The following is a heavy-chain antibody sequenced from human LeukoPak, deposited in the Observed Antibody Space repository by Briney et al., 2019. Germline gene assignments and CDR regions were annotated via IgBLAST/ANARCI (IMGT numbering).Heavy chain of an antibody. Sequence: GGSLRLSCAASGFTFSNAWMSWVRQAPGKGLEWVGRIKSKTDGGTTDYAATVKGRFTISRDDSKNTLYLQMNSLKTADTAVYYCTTRLLWFGELPPDFDYWGQGTLVTVSS. CDR2: IKSKTDGGTT. CDR1: GFTFSNAW. V-gene: IGHV3-15*01. J-gene: IGHJ4*02. D-gene: IGHD3-10*01. CDR3: TTRLLWFGELPPDFDY.